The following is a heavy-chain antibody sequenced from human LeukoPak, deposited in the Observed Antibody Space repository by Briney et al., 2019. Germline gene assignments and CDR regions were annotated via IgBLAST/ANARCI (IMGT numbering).Heavy chain of an antibody. D-gene: IGHD3-10*01. CDR1: AFTFGNYA. CDR2: ISGSGANI. CDR3: AKDFTTGGSGSYLDTYFDC. V-gene: IGHV3-23*01. Sequence: GGSLRLSCAAAAFTFGNYAMSWVRQAPGKGLEWVSAISGSGANIHYADSVKGRFTISRDNSKNTLYLQMNSLRAEDTAVYFCAKDFTTGGSGSYLDTYFDCWGQGTLVTVSS. J-gene: IGHJ4*02.